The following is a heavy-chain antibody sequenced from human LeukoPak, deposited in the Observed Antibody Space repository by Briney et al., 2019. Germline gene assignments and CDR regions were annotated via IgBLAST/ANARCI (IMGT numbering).Heavy chain of an antibody. CDR2: IIPIFGTA. V-gene: IGHV1-69*05. CDR1: GGTFSSYA. Sequence: SVKVSCKASGGTFSSYAINWVRQAPGQGLEWMGGIIPIFGTANYAQKFQGRVTMTRDTSTSTVYMELSSLRSEDTAVYYCASHCSSTSCQPTFDYWGQGTLVTVSS. CDR3: ASHCSSTSCQPTFDY. D-gene: IGHD2-2*01. J-gene: IGHJ4*02.